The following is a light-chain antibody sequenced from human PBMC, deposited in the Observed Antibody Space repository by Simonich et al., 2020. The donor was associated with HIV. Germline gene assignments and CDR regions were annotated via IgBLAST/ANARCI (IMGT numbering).Light chain of an antibody. CDR2: GAS. V-gene: IGKV3-15*01. CDR1: QRVSSN. Sequence: IVMTQSPATLSVSPGKRATLPCRASQRVSSNLAWYQQQPGQAPRLLIYGASTRATGSPARFSGSGSGTEFTLTISSLQSEDFAVYYCQQDNNWPTFGQGTKLEIK. J-gene: IGKJ2*01. CDR3: QQDNNWPT.